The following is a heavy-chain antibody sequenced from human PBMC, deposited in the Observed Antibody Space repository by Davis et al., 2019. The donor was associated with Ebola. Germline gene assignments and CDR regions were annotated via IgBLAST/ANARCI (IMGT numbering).Heavy chain of an antibody. Sequence: MPSETLSLTCTVSGGSITSSNYYWGWLRQPPGKGLEWIGNIYYTGRTFYSPSLKSRVTISTDTSKNQFSLKVTSVTAADTAVYYCARDFVYWGQGTLVTVSS. CDR3: ARDFVY. J-gene: IGHJ4*02. V-gene: IGHV4-39*02. CDR1: GGSITSSNYY. CDR2: IYYTGRT.